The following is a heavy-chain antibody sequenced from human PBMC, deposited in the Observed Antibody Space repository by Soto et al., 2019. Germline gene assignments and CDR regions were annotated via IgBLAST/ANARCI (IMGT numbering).Heavy chain of an antibody. CDR2: IYYSGST. CDR3: ARWREFDYDFWSGYSDV. Sequence: PSETLSLTCTVSGGSISSSSYYWGWIRQPPGKGLEWIGSIYYSGSTYYNPSPKSRVTISVDTSKNQFSLKLSSVTAADTAVYYCARWREFDYDFWSGYSDVWGKGTTVTVSS. V-gene: IGHV4-39*01. J-gene: IGHJ6*04. D-gene: IGHD3-3*01. CDR1: GGSISSSSYY.